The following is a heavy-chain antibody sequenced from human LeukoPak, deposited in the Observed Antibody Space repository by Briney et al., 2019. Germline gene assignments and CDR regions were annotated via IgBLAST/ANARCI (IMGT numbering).Heavy chain of an antibody. CDR2: IYYSGST. Sequence: PSETLSLTCAVSGGSISNDYYWCGIRQPPGKGLEWIGYIYYSGSTNCNPSLKSRVTISVDTSKKQFSLKLSSVTAADTAVYYCGRITGGNTWRFVDYWGQGTLVTVSS. CDR1: GGSISNDYY. V-gene: IGHV4-59*08. D-gene: IGHD2/OR15-2a*01. CDR3: GRITGGNTWRFVDY. J-gene: IGHJ4*02.